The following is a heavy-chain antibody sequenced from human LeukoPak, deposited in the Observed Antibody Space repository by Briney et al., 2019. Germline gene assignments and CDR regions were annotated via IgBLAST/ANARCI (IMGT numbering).Heavy chain of an antibody. CDR2: IYTSGST. CDR1: GGSISSGSYY. D-gene: IGHD6-6*01. J-gene: IGHJ3*02. CDR3: ATRTYSSSSVRNAFDI. Sequence: SQTLSLTCTVSGGSISSGSYYWSWIRQPAGKGLEWIGRIYTSGSTNYNPSLKSRVTISVDTSKNQFSLKLSSVTAADTAVYYCATRTYSSSSVRNAFDIWGQGTMVTVSS. V-gene: IGHV4-61*02.